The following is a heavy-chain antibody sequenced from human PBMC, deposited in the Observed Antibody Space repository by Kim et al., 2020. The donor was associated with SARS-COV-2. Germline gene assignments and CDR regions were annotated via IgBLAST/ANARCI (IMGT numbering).Heavy chain of an antibody. CDR2: ITSSGSTI. Sequence: GGSLRLSCAASGFNFSDYDMSWIRQAPGKGLEWVSYITSSGSTIYYADSVKGRFTISRDNAKNSLYLQMNSLRAEDTAVYYCARGDRGIQLSLGEINSYWGQGTLVTVSS. V-gene: IGHV3-11*01. D-gene: IGHD3-16*01. CDR3: ARGDRGIQLSLGEINSY. CDR1: GFNFSDYD. J-gene: IGHJ4*02.